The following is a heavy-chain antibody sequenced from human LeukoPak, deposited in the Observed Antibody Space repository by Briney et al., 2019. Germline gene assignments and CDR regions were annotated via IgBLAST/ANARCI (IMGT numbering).Heavy chain of an antibody. D-gene: IGHD4-11*01. CDR1: GGSISRCY. Sequence: SETLSLTCTVSGGSISRCYWSWIRQPPGKGLEWIGYIYYSGSTNYNPSLKSRVTISVDTSKNQFSLKLSSVTAADTAVYYCARGPPMTTVTTYYYYYMDVWGKGTTVTVSS. CDR3: ARGPPMTTVTTYYYYYMDV. V-gene: IGHV4-59*01. CDR2: IYYSGST. J-gene: IGHJ6*03.